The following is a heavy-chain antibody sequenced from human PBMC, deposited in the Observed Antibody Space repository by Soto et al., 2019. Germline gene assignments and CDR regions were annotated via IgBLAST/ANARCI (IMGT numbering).Heavy chain of an antibody. Sequence: GASVKVSCKVSGYTLTELSMHWVRQAPGKGLEWMGGFDPEDGETIYAQKFQARVTMTEDTSTDTAYMELSSLRSEDTAVYYCASRGALKMYYYASGSYYDAFDIWCQGIMVTVSS. J-gene: IGHJ3*02. V-gene: IGHV1-24*01. CDR3: ASRGALKMYYYASGSYYDAFDI. CDR1: GYTLTELS. CDR2: FDPEDGET. D-gene: IGHD3-10*01.